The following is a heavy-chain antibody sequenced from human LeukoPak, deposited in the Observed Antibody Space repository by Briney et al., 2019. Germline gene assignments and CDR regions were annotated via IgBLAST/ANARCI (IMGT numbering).Heavy chain of an antibody. J-gene: IGHJ5*02. Sequence: PLASVKVSCKASGYTFSDYWIHWVRQAPGQGLEWMGCGNPKTGDTKYAQKFQGRVTMTRDTSISTAYMELSRLRSDDTAVYYCARPTTGLNWFDPWGQGTLVTVSS. CDR2: GNPKTGDT. CDR1: GYTFSDYW. V-gene: IGHV1-2*02. CDR3: ARPTTGLNWFDP. D-gene: IGHD4-17*01.